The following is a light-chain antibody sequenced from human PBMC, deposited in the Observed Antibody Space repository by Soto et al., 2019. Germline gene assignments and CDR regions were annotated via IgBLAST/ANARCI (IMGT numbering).Light chain of an antibody. CDR1: QSVSIG. CDR2: DAS. CDR3: QQRSQWPWT. Sequence: EIVLTQSPATLSLSPGERATLSCRASQSVSIGLAWYQQKPGQAPRLLIYDASNRATGIAARFSGGGSGTDFTLTISSPEPEDFAVYYCQQRSQWPWTFGQGTKVDIK. V-gene: IGKV3-11*01. J-gene: IGKJ1*01.